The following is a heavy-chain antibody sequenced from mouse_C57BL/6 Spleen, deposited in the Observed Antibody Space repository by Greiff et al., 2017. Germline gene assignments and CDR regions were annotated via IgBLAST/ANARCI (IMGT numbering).Heavy chain of an antibody. CDR3: ARWGGNYLAY. CDR1: GYTFTSYW. V-gene: IGHV1-64*01. CDR2: IHPNSGST. D-gene: IGHD2-1*01. Sequence: QVQLQQPGAELVKPGASVKLSCKASGYTFTSYWMHWVKQRPGQGLEWIGMIHPNSGSTNYNEKFKSKATLTVDKSSSTAYMQLSSLASEDSAVYYCARWGGNYLAYWGQGTLVTVSA. J-gene: IGHJ3*01.